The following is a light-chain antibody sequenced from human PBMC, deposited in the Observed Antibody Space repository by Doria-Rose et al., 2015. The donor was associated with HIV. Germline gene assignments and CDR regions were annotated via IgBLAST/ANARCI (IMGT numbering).Light chain of an antibody. CDR3: QQSFSTPRT. J-gene: IGKJ1*01. CDR1: QNINRF. CDR2: AAS. Sequence: DIRLTQSPSSLSASVGDRVTITCRASQNINRFLNWYQQKPGKVPKVLIYAASSLQSGVPSRFSGSGSGTDFTLTISSLQPEDFATYYCQQSFSTPRTFGQGTKVGIK. V-gene: IGKV1-39*01.